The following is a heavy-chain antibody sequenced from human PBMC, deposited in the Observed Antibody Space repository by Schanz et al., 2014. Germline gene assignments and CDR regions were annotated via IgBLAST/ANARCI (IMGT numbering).Heavy chain of an antibody. Sequence: VQLVESGGGVVQPGRSLRLSCAASGFSFSDYSMNWVRQAPGKGLEWISYIKISGDVFYTDSVKGRFTISRDNARNTVSLQMNSLRADDTAVYYCVRDERVISGVWFDPWGQGTLVTVSS. D-gene: IGHD3-16*02. CDR1: GFSFSDYS. CDR2: IKISGDV. CDR3: VRDERVISGVWFDP. V-gene: IGHV3-21*05. J-gene: IGHJ5*02.